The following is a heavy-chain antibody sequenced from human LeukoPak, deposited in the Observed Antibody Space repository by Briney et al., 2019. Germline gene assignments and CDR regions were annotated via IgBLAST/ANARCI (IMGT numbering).Heavy chain of an antibody. CDR2: ISSSSSYI. CDR1: GFTFSSYS. Sequence: GGSLRLSCAASGFTFSSYSMNWVRQAPGKGLEWVSSISSSSSYIYYADSVKGRFTISRDNAKNSLYLQMNSLRAEDTAVYYCAREGGGYYDSSGEWGDYWGEGTLVTVSS. J-gene: IGHJ4*02. V-gene: IGHV3-21*01. CDR3: AREGGGYYDSSGEWGDY. D-gene: IGHD3-22*01.